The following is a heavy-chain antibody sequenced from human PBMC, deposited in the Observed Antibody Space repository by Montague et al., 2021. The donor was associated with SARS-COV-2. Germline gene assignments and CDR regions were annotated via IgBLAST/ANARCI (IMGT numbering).Heavy chain of an antibody. Sequence: SETLSLTCTVSGGSIISSSYYWGWLRQPPGKGLEWIGSIYYSGSTYYNPSLKSRVTISVDTSKNQFSLKLSSVTAADTAVYYCVEIVGAADYWGQGTLVTVSS. J-gene: IGHJ4*02. D-gene: IGHD1-26*01. CDR3: VEIVGAADY. CDR2: IYYSGST. V-gene: IGHV4-39*01. CDR1: GGSIISSSYY.